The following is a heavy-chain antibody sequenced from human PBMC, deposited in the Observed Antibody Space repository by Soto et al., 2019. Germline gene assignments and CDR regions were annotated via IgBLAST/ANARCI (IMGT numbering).Heavy chain of an antibody. CDR2: INHSGST. J-gene: IGHJ6*01. V-gene: IGHV4-34*01. D-gene: IGHD2-21*02. Sequence: QVQLQQWGAGLLKPSETLSLTCAVYGGSFSRYYWSWIRQPPGKGLEWIGEINHSGSTNYNPSLKSRVTISVDTSKNQFSLKLSSVTAADTAVYYCARLAYCGGDCYPPLDYYYYGMDVW. CDR1: GGSFSRYY. CDR3: ARLAYCGGDCYPPLDYYYYGMDV.